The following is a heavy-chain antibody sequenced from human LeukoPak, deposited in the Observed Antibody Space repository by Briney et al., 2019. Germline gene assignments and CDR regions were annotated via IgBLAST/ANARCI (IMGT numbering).Heavy chain of an antibody. J-gene: IGHJ4*02. D-gene: IGHD6-19*01. Sequence: GGSLRLSCAASGFTLFSSYDMHWVRQAPGKGLEWVAIIKYDGSNKYYIDSVKGRFTISRDNSRNTLYLQMNSLRVEDTAVYYCSIVAVASDFDYWGQGTLVTVS. V-gene: IGHV3-33*05. CDR1: GFTLFSSYD. CDR3: SIVAVASDFDY. CDR2: IKYDGSNK.